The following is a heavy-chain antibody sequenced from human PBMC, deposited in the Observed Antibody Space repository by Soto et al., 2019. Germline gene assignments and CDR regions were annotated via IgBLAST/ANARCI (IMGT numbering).Heavy chain of an antibody. D-gene: IGHD3-16*01. CDR3: AREGVGMLRIGDEPFEI. J-gene: IGHJ3*02. Sequence: QVQLAQSGAEVKKPGASVKVSCKASGYPFTKFAIHWVRQAPGQRLEWMGWINTANGNTGYSQKYQGGXTXTXNTSATTAYMELSSLRSEDTAVFYCAREGVGMLRIGDEPFEIWGQGTMVTVSS. CDR2: INTANGNT. CDR1: GYPFTKFA. V-gene: IGHV1-3*04.